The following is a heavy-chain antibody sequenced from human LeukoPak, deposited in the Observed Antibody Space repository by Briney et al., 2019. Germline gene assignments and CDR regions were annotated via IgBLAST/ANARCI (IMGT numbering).Heavy chain of an antibody. V-gene: IGHV3-23*01. CDR3: AKVGRGSSDAFDI. D-gene: IGHD3-10*01. Sequence: PGGSQRLPCAASGFPFSSYAMRWVREATGKGLEWLSAISGSGGSTYYADSVKGRFTISRDNSKNTLYLQMNSLRAEDTALYYCAKVGRGSSDAFDIWGQGTMVTVSS. J-gene: IGHJ3*02. CDR1: GFPFSSYA. CDR2: ISGSGGST.